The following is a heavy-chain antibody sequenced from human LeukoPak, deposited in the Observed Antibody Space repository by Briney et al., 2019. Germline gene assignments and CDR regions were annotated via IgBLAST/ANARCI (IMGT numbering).Heavy chain of an antibody. J-gene: IGHJ5*02. V-gene: IGHV3-23*01. CDR2: ISGSGGST. D-gene: IGHD4-17*01. Sequence: GGSLRLSCAASGFTFSSYAMSWVRQAPGKGLEWVSAISGSGGSTYYADFVKGRFTISRDNSKNTLYLQMNSLRAEDTAVYYCAKGRGGDYVGWFDPWGQGTLVTVSS. CDR3: AKGRGGDYVGWFDP. CDR1: GFTFSSYA.